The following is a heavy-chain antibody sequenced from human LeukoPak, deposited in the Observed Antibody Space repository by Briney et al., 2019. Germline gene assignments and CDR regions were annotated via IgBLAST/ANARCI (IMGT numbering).Heavy chain of an antibody. Sequence: ASVKVSCKVSGYTLTELSMHWVRQAPGKGLEWMRGFDPEVGETIYAQKFQGRVTMTEDTSTDTAYMELSSLRSEDTAVYYCATDPRSPLEQQLGPLPGYWGQGTLVTVSS. D-gene: IGHD6-13*01. V-gene: IGHV1-24*01. CDR3: ATDPRSPLEQQLGPLPGY. J-gene: IGHJ4*02. CDR1: GYTLTELS. CDR2: FDPEVGET.